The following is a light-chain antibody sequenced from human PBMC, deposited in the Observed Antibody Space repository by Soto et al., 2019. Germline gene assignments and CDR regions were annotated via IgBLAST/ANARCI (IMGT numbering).Light chain of an antibody. Sequence: IQMIQSPSSVSAYLGDRVRITCRASQSVSRSLAWYQQKPGKAPNTLISDASRLASGVPSRFRGTGSGTEFTLTISRLQTDDFATYYCQQYDGYFPTFGQGTKVDI. CDR3: QQYDGYFPT. V-gene: IGKV1-5*01. J-gene: IGKJ1*01. CDR2: DAS. CDR1: QSVSRS.